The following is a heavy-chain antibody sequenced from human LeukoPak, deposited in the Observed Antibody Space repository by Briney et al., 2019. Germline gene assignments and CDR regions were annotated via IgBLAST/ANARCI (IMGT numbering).Heavy chain of an antibody. V-gene: IGHV4-39*01. CDR3: ARIPVTTSPIDS. D-gene: IGHD1-1*01. CDR2: FDYCGTT. Sequence: SETLSLTCTVSGGTISSSKLYWAWIRQSPGKGLAWIGSFDYCGTTYYNPSLKSRVTISVDTSKNQFSLHLNSVTAADTAVYYCARIPVTTSPIDSGAQGILVTVSS. J-gene: IGHJ5*01. CDR1: GGTISSSKLY.